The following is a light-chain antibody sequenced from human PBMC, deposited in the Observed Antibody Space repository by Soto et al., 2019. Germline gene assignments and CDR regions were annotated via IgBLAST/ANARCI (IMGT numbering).Light chain of an antibody. V-gene: IGKV3-20*01. CDR2: GVS. J-gene: IGKJ1*01. Sequence: EIVLTQSPGTLSLSPGERATLSCRASQSVSSNYLAWYQQKPGQAPRLLISGVSSRATGIPDRFSGSGSGTDFTLTISSLEPEDIAVYYCQQYVSPPRTFGQGTKVEIK. CDR3: QQYVSPPRT. CDR1: QSVSSNY.